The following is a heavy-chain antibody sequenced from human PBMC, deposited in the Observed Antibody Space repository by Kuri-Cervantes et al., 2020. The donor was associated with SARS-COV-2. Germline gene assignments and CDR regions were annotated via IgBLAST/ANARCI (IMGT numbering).Heavy chain of an antibody. J-gene: IGHJ6*03. Sequence: SETLSLTCNVSGDSIRDYYWNWIRQSPGKGLEWIGYVYYSGITDYNPSLNSRVTMSVDTSKNQFSLKVSSVTAADTAVYYCARQYVLRHLEWSREMRSTYYMDVRGKGTTVTVSS. D-gene: IGHD3-3*01. CDR2: VYYSGIT. V-gene: IGHV4-59*08. CDR1: GDSIRDYY. CDR3: ARQYVLRHLEWSREMRSTYYMDV.